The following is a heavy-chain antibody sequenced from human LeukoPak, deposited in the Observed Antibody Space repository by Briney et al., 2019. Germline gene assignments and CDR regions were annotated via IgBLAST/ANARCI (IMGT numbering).Heavy chain of an antibody. D-gene: IGHD1-26*01. CDR3: AKDIRLLSPSGSFDY. Sequence: SLRLSCAASGFTFDDFAMHWVRQAPGKGLEWVSGISWNSGDIGYADSVKGRFTISRDNAKNSLYLQMNSLRVEDTALYYCAKDIRLLSPSGSFDYWGQGTLVTASS. CDR2: ISWNSGDI. J-gene: IGHJ4*02. CDR1: GFTFDDFA. V-gene: IGHV3-9*01.